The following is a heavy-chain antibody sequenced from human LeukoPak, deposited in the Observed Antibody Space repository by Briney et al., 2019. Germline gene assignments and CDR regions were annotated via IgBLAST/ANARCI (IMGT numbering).Heavy chain of an antibody. D-gene: IGHD5-24*01. CDR2: IKHDGSEK. CDR3: ARERDGRFFDY. V-gene: IGHV3-7*01. CDR1: GFTFSSYW. Sequence: GGSLRLSCADSGFTFSSYWMGWVRQAPGKGLEWLANIKHDGSEKYYGDSVKGRFTISRDNAKNSLHLQMNTLRAEDTAVYYCARERDGRFFDYWGQGTLVTVSS. J-gene: IGHJ4*02.